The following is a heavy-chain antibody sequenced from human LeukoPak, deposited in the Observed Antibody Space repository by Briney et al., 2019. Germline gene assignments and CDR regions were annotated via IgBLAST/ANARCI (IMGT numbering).Heavy chain of an antibody. Sequence: PSETLSLTCTVSGGSISSYCWSWVRQPPGKGLEWIGYIYPSGSTDYNPSLRSRVTMPVDTSKSQLSMELRYLTAADTAMYYCATSYDSKTAPYDVWCQGILVTVSS. V-gene: IGHV4-4*09. D-gene: IGHD3-3*01. J-gene: IGHJ4*02. CDR2: IYPSGST. CDR1: GGSISSYC. CDR3: ATSYDSKTAPYDV.